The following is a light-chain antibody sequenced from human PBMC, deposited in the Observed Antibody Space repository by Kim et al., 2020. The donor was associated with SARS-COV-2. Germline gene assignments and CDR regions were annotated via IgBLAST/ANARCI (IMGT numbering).Light chain of an antibody. V-gene: IGKV3-11*01. CDR3: EQRNNWPPRIS. CDR2: DAS. Sequence: SPGERATLSCRASQSVSSYLAWYQQKPGQAPRLLIYDASNRVTGIPARFSGSGSGTDFTLTISSLEPEDFAVYYCEQRNNWPPRISFGQGTKLEI. J-gene: IGKJ2*03. CDR1: QSVSSY.